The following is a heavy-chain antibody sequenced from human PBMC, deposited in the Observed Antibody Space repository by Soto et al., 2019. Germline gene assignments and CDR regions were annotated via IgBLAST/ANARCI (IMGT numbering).Heavy chain of an antibody. V-gene: IGHV4-34*01. D-gene: IGHD6-13*01. J-gene: IGHJ4*02. CDR3: ARGLYSSSHFDY. Sequence: PSETLSLTCAGYGGSFSGYYWSWIRQPPGKGLEWIGEINHSGSTNYNPSLKSRVTISVDTSKNQFSLKLSSVTAADTAVYYCARGLYSSSHFDYWGQGTLVTVSS. CDR2: INHSGST. CDR1: GGSFSGYY.